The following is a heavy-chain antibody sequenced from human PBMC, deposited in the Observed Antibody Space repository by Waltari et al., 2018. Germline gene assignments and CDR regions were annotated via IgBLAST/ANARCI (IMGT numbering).Heavy chain of an antibody. CDR3: AKEHYYDSSGLDY. V-gene: IGHV3-30*02. CDR2: IRYDGSNK. Sequence: QVQLVESGGGVVQPGGSLRLSCAASGFTFSSYGMHWVRQAPGKGLEWVAFIRYDGSNKYYADSVKGRFTISRDKSKNTLYLQMNSLRAEDTAVYYCAKEHYYDSSGLDYWGQGTLVTVSS. J-gene: IGHJ4*02. D-gene: IGHD3-22*01. CDR1: GFTFSSYG.